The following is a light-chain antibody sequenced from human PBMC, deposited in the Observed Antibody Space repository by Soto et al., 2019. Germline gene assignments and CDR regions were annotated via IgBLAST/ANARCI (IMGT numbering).Light chain of an antibody. CDR1: SSHIGSNP. CDR3: AECDDSLTGTV. CDR2: IDN. J-gene: IGLJ2*01. Sequence: QSVLTQPPSASGTPGKRVTISGSGGSSHIGSNPVNWYQQLPGTAPKLFIYIDNQRPSGVPDRFTGSKSGMSASMAIVGIQDDDEADYYCAECDDSLTGTVFGGGIKVT. V-gene: IGLV1-44*01.